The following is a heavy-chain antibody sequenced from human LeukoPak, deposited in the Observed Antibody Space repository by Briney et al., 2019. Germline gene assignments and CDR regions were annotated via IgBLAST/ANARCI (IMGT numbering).Heavy chain of an antibody. Sequence: GGSLRLSCAASGFTFSSYAMSWVRQAPGKGLEWVSAISGSGGSTYYADSVKGRFTISRDNSKNTLYLQMSSLRAEDTAVYYCAKEVDNSGWYVGVFDYWGQGTLVAVSS. CDR1: GFTFSSYA. CDR3: AKEVDNSGWYVGVFDY. V-gene: IGHV3-23*01. J-gene: IGHJ4*02. D-gene: IGHD6-19*01. CDR2: ISGSGGST.